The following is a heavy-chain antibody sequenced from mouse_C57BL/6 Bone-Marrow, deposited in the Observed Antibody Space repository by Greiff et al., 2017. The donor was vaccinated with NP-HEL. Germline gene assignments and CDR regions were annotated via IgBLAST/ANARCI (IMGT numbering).Heavy chain of an antibody. V-gene: IGHV3-5*01. J-gene: IGHJ2*01. D-gene: IGHD2-3*01. CDR1: GISITTGNYR. Sequence: EVKLQESGPGLVKPSQTVFLTCTVTGISITTGNYRWSWIRQFPGNKLEWIGYIYYSGTITYNPSLTSRTTITRDTPKNQFFLEMNSLTAEDTATYYCARDKYDGYYPFDDWGQGTTLTVSS. CDR3: ARDKYDGYYPFDD. CDR2: IYYSGTI.